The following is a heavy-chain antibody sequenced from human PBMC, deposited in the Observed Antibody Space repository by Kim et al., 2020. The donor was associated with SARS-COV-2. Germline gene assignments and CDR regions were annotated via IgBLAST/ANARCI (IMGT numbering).Heavy chain of an antibody. J-gene: IGHJ3*01. CDR2: ITDNGGRT. D-gene: IGHD1-1*01. V-gene: IGHV3-23*01. Sequence: GGSLRLSCAASGFTFSSYAMTWVRQAPGKGLDWVSTITDNGGRTYYADSVKGRFTISRDNSKNTLYLEMNGLRAEDTAVYYCATYRQRDLLMGEKWGQGTMVAVSS. CDR3: ATYRQRDLLMGEK. CDR1: GFTFSSYA.